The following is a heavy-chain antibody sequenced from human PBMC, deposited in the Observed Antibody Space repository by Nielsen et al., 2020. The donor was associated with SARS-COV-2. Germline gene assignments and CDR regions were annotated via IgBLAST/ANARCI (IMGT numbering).Heavy chain of an antibody. CDR1: GFTFSDYY. CDR2: ISSSGSTI. V-gene: IGHV3-11*01. CDR3: AKPVPLYGDYVGEDYGMDV. J-gene: IGHJ6*02. D-gene: IGHD4-17*01. Sequence: GESLKISCAASGFTFSDYYMSWIRQAPGKGLEWVSYISSSGSTIYYADSVKGRFTISRDNAKNSLYLQMNSLRAEDTAVYYCAKPVPLYGDYVGEDYGMDVWGQGTTVTVSS.